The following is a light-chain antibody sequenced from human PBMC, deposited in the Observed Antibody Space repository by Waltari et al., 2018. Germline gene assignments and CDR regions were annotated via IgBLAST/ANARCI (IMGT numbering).Light chain of an antibody. CDR1: QSISTS. Sequence: DIQMTQSPPSLSASVGDRAPITRRPTQSISTSLNWYQHKAGKAPKRLIYGASTLERGVPSRFSGSGSGTDFTLTINSLRPEDFATYYCQQSYTAPFTFGPGTRVDLK. CDR2: GAS. J-gene: IGKJ3*01. V-gene: IGKV1-39*01. CDR3: QQSYTAPFT.